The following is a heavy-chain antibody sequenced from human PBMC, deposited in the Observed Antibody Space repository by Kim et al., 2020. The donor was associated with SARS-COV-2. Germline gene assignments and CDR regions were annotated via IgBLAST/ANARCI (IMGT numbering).Heavy chain of an antibody. V-gene: IGHV4-59*13. CDR2: IHYSGST. CDR1: GGPISSYY. D-gene: IGHD1-26*01. Sequence: SETLSLTCTVSGGPISSYYWSWIRQPPGKGLEWIGYIHYSGSTNYNPSLKSRFTISVDTSKNQFSLKLSSVTAADTAVYSCARRETADTFDYWGQGTLIT. J-gene: IGHJ4*02. CDR3: ARRETADTFDY.